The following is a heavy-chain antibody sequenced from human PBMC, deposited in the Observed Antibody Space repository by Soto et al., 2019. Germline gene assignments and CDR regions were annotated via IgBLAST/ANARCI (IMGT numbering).Heavy chain of an antibody. CDR3: ARVLDFWSGYVDY. CDR1: GGSISSYY. CDR2: IYYSGST. Sequence: SETLSLTCTVSGGSISSYYWSWIRQPPGKGLEWIGYIYYSGSTNYNPSLKSRVTISVDTSKNQFSLKLSSVTAADTAVYYCARVLDFWSGYVDYWGQGTLVTVSS. J-gene: IGHJ4*02. D-gene: IGHD3-3*01. V-gene: IGHV4-59*01.